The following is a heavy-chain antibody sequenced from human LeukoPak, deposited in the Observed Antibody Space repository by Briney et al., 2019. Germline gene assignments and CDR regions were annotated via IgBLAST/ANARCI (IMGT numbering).Heavy chain of an antibody. V-gene: IGHV3-15*04. CDR3: TTYGSGRKFDY. J-gene: IGHJ4*02. CDR2: IESKTDGGTT. CDR1: GFSFSDAW. Sequence: PGGSLRLSCAASGFSFSDAWMSWVRQIPGKGLEWVGRIESKTDGGTTDYAAPVKGRFTISRDDSTNTLYLQMNTLKSEDTAVYYCTTYGSGRKFDYWGQGILVTVSS. D-gene: IGHD3-10*01.